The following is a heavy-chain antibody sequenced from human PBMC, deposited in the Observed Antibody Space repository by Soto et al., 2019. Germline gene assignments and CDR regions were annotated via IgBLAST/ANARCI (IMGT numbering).Heavy chain of an antibody. V-gene: IGHV3-21*01. CDR1: GFTFSSYS. D-gene: IGHD2-2*01. Sequence: EVQLVESGGGLVKPGGSLRLSCAASGFTFSSYSMNWVRQAPGKGLEWVSSISSSSSYIYYADSVKGRFTISRDNAKNSLYLQMNSLRAEDTAVYYCARDYIVVVPAAMGDYYYYMDVWGKGTTVTVSS. CDR2: ISSSSSYI. CDR3: ARDYIVVVPAAMGDYYYYMDV. J-gene: IGHJ6*03.